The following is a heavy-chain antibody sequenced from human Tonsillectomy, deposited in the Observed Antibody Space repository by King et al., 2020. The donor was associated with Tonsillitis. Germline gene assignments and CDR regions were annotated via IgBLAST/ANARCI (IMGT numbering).Heavy chain of an antibody. CDR2: IIPFFGTT. D-gene: IGHD4-17*01. Sequence: QLVQSGAEVKKPGSSVKVSRKASGGTFSSYVFSWVRQAPGQGLEWMGGIIPFFGTTNYAQNFQGRVTITADGSTSTAYMELSGLRSEDTAVYYCARNKVGDSDYFYYYMDVWGKGTTVTVSS. V-gene: IGHV1-69*12. CDR1: GGTFSSYV. J-gene: IGHJ6*03. CDR3: ARNKVGDSDYFYYYMDV.